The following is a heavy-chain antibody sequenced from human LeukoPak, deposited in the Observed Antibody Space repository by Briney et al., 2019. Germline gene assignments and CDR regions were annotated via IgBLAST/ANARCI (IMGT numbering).Heavy chain of an antibody. J-gene: IGHJ4*02. V-gene: IGHV4-59*08. CDR2: IYYSGST. Sequence: SETLSLTCTVSGGSISGYFWSWIRQPPGKGLGYIGYIYYSGSTNYNPSLESRVTISVDTSKNQFSLKLNSVTAADTAVYYCARHYYDRSGYYYFDYWGQGTLVTVSS. D-gene: IGHD3-22*01. CDR3: ARHYYDRSGYYYFDY. CDR1: GGSISGYF.